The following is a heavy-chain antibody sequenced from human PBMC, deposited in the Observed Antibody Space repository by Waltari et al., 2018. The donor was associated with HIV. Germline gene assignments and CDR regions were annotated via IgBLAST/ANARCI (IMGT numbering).Heavy chain of an antibody. CDR3: ARGLDCSGGSCYLNWFDP. V-gene: IGHV1-2*04. D-gene: IGHD2-15*01. CDR2: FNPNTGGT. CDR1: GYTFTGYY. Sequence: QVQLVQSGAEVKKPGASVKVSCKASGYTFTGYYMHWVRQAPGPGLEWRGGFNPNTGGTNYHQRFQGWVTMTRDTSISTAYMGLSRLGSDDTAVYYCARGLDCSGGSCYLNWFDPWGQGTLVTVSS. J-gene: IGHJ5*02.